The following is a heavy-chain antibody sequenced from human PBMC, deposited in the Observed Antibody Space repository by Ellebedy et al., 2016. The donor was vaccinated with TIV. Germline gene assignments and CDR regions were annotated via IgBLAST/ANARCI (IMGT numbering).Heavy chain of an antibody. J-gene: IGHJ3*02. CDR2: INQGGSEN. CDR1: GFTFSTYW. CDR3: ARDNTNPRSAFDI. V-gene: IGHV3-7*03. Sequence: GGSLRLSCAASGFTFSTYWMSWVRQAPGKGLEWVANINQGGSENYYVDSVKGRFTISRDNAKNSLYLQMNSLRAEDTAVYYCARDNTNPRSAFDIWGQGTMVTVSS.